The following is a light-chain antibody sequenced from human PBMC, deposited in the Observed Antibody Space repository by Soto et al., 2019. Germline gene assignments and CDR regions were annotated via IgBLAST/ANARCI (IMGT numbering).Light chain of an antibody. J-gene: IGKJ2*01. CDR2: GAS. CDR3: QQYGSSPMYT. CDR1: QSVSSNY. V-gene: IGKV3-20*01. Sequence: EIVLTQSPGILSLSPGEVATLSCRASQSVSSNYFAWYQQRPGQAPRLLIYGASIRATGIPDRFSGSGSGTDFTLTISRLEPEDFAVYYCQQYGSSPMYTFAQGTKLEIK.